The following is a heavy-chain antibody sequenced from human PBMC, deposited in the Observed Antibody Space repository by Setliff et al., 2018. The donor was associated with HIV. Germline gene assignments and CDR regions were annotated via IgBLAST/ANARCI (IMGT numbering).Heavy chain of an antibody. CDR2: IKNIYEGGTT. D-gene: IGHD3-16*01. Sequence: KAGGSLRLSCTASGFPFDKAWMSWVRQAPGKGLEWVGRIKNIYEGGTTDYAAHGKGRFTIAREDSESTVYLQMNSLETEETAVYYCTTDWGSVTYYYYYMDVWGKGTTVTVSS. J-gene: IGHJ6*03. V-gene: IGHV3-15*01. CDR3: TTDWGSVTYYYYYMDV. CDR1: GFPFDKAW.